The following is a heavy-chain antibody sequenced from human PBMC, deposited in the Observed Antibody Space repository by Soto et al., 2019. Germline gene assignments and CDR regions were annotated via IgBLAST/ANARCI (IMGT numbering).Heavy chain of an antibody. V-gene: IGHV3-9*01. Sequence: EVQLVESGGGLVQPGRSLRLSCAASGFTFDDYAMHWVRQAPGKGLEWVSGISWNSGSIGYADSVKGRFTISRDNAKNSLYLQMNSLRAEDTALYYCAKDYRAITCYDAFDIWGQGTMVTVSS. CDR3: AKDYRAITCYDAFDI. J-gene: IGHJ3*02. D-gene: IGHD1-20*01. CDR2: ISWNSGSI. CDR1: GFTFDDYA.